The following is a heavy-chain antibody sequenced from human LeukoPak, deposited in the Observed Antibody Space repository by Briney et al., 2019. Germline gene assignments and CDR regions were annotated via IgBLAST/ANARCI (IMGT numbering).Heavy chain of an antibody. V-gene: IGHV3-7*04. Sequence: GGSLRLSCAASGFTFSNYWMSWVRQAPGKGLEWVANIKQDGSEKSSVDSVKGRFTISRDNAKNSLYLQMNSPRAEDTAVYYCARERNIVGGTIFDSWGQGTLVTVSS. D-gene: IGHD1-26*01. CDR1: GFTFSNYW. CDR3: ARERNIVGGTIFDS. J-gene: IGHJ4*02. CDR2: IKQDGSEK.